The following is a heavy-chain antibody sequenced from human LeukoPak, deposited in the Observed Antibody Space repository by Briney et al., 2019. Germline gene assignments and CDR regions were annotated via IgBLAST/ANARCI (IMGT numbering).Heavy chain of an antibody. CDR3: ARDSHLYYDFWSGYNFDS. Sequence: GRSLRLSCEASGFTFSNYPLHWVRQAPGKGLEWVAVVSYDGSIKFYTDSVKGRFTISRDNSKNTLYLQMNSLRAEDTAVYYCARDSHLYYDFWSGYNFDSWGQGTLVTVSS. D-gene: IGHD3-3*01. CDR1: GFTFSNYP. CDR2: VSYDGSIK. J-gene: IGHJ4*02. V-gene: IGHV3-30*04.